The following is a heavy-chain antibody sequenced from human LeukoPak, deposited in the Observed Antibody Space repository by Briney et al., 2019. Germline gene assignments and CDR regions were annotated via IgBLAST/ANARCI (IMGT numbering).Heavy chain of an antibody. CDR3: ARDFMKGRAIAARPFPGY. CDR2: ISYDGSNK. D-gene: IGHD6-6*01. J-gene: IGHJ4*02. Sequence: GRSLRLSCAASGFTFSSYAMHWVRQAPGKGLEWVAVISYDGSNKYYADSVKGRFTISRDNSKNTLYLQMNSLRAEDTAVYYCARDFMKGRAIAARPFPGYWGQGTLVTVSS. CDR1: GFTFSSYA. V-gene: IGHV3-30-3*01.